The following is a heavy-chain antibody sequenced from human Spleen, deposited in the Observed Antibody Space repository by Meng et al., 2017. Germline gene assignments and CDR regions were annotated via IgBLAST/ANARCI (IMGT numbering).Heavy chain of an antibody. D-gene: IGHD6-13*01. CDR2: IYYRGSN. J-gene: IGHJ4*02. CDR3: AREAAEFDY. CDR1: GGSITSYY. Sequence: SETLSLTCTVSGGSITSYYWSWIRQPPGKGLEWIGYIYYRGSNNYNPSLKSRVTISVDTSKNQFSLNLISVTAADTAVYYCAREAAEFDYWGQGTLVTVSS. V-gene: IGHV4-59*01.